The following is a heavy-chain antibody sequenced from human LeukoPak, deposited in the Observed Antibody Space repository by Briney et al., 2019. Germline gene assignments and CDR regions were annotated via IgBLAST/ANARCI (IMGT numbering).Heavy chain of an antibody. Sequence: GESLKISCKGSGYSFTSYWIAWVRQLPGKDLEWMGIIYPRDSNTIYSPSFQGQVTISVDTSINTAYLQWISLKASDTAMYYCARHPIAAGGAYNWFDPWGQGTLVTVSS. J-gene: IGHJ5*02. CDR2: IYPRDSNT. D-gene: IGHD6-13*01. V-gene: IGHV5-51*01. CDR3: ARHPIAAGGAYNWFDP. CDR1: GYSFTSYW.